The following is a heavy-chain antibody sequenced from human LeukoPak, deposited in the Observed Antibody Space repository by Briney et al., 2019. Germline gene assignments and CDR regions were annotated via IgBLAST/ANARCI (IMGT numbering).Heavy chain of an antibody. J-gene: IGHJ6*02. CDR1: GYTFTGYY. Sequence: ASVKVSCKASGYTFTGYYMHWVRQAPGQGLEWMGWINPNSGGTNYAQKFQGRVTMTRDTSISTAYMELSRLRSDDTAVYYCARGRYLLWFGELLTDYYYGMDVWGQGTTVTVSS. CDR3: ARGRYLLWFGELLTDYYYGMDV. D-gene: IGHD3-10*01. CDR2: INPNSGGT. V-gene: IGHV1-2*02.